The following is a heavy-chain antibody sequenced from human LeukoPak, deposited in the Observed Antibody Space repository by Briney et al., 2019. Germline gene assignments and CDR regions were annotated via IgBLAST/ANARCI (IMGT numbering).Heavy chain of an antibody. CDR2: IIPICGTA. D-gene: IGHD3/OR15-3a*01. CDR3: ARDPRLDASWFDL. J-gene: IGHJ5*02. CDR1: GHTFSSYA. Sequence: SVKVSCKSSGHTFSSYAISWVRQPPGQGLEWMESIIPICGTANCTQNSEDRVQISANKSTNTPHMELNRQISEHTAVYYCARDPRLDASWFDLWGQGTLVTVSS. V-gene: IGHV1-69*06.